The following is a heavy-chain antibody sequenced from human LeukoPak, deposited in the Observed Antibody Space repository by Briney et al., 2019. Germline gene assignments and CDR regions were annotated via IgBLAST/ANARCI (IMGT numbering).Heavy chain of an antibody. D-gene: IGHD3-22*01. CDR3: TTDMYYYDSSGPVDY. V-gene: IGHV3-15*01. CDR1: GFTFSNAW. Sequence: GGSLRLSCAASGFTFSNAWMSWVRQAPGKGLEWVGRIKSKTDGGTTDYAAPVKGRFTISRDDSKNTLYLQMNSLKTEDTAVYYCTTDMYYYDSSGPVDYRGQGTLVTVSS. CDR2: IKSKTDGGTT. J-gene: IGHJ4*02.